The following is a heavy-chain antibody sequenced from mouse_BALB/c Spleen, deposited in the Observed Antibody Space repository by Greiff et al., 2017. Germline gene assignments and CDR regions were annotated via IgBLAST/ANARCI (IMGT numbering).Heavy chain of an antibody. CDR2: ISYSGST. CDR1: GDSITSGY. J-gene: IGHJ1*01. CDR3: ARFHGSSRYFDV. Sequence: EVKLVESGPSLVKPSQTLSLTCSVTGDSITSGYWNWIRKFPGNKLEYMGYISYSGSTYYNPSLKRRISITRDTSKNQYYLQLNSVTTEDTATYYCARFHGSSRYFDVWGAGTTVTVSS. D-gene: IGHD1-1*01. V-gene: IGHV3-8*02.